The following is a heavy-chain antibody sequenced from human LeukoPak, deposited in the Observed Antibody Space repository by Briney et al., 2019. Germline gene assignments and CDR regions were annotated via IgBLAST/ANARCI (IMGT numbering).Heavy chain of an antibody. CDR3: ARHEGLARPFDY. CDR2: IYSTGST. D-gene: IGHD6-19*01. J-gene: IGHJ4*02. Sequence: SETLSLTCSVSGSSISNYYWSWIRQSPGNGLEWIGYIYSTGSTDYNPSLKSRVTISVETSKNQFSLRLSSVTAADTAVYFCARHEGLARPFDYWGQGTLVPVSS. CDR1: GSSISNYY. V-gene: IGHV4-59*08.